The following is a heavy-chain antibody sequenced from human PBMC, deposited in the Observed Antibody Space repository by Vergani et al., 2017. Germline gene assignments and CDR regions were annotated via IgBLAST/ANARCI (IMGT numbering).Heavy chain of an antibody. CDR3: ARDSAAAGPDFDY. CDR2: IKQDGSEK. Sequence: EVQLVESGGGLVQPGGSLRLSCAASGFTFSSYWMSWVRQAPGKVLEWVANIKQDGSEKYYVDSVKGRFTISRDNAKNSLYLQMNSLRAEDTAVYYCARDSAAAGPDFDYWGQGTLVTVSS. CDR1: GFTFSSYW. J-gene: IGHJ4*02. V-gene: IGHV3-7*01. D-gene: IGHD6-13*01.